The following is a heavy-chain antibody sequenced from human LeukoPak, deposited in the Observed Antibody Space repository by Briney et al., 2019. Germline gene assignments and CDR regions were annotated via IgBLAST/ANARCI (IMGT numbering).Heavy chain of an antibody. CDR3: ARHIGPHLATAGTCDY. CDR1: GGSISSSDYC. J-gene: IGHJ4*02. D-gene: IGHD6-13*01. Sequence: PSETLSLTCAVSGGSISSSDYCWGWIRQPPGKGLEWIGSISYSGSTYYNPSLKSRVSISVDTSKNQFSLRLNSVTAADTAVYYCARHIGPHLATAGTCDYWGQGILVTASS. V-gene: IGHV4-39*01. CDR2: ISYSGST.